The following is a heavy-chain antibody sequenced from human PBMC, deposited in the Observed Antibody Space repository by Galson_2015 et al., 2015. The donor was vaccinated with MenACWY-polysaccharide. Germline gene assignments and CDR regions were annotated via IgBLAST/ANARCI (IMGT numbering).Heavy chain of an antibody. CDR3: ATYGSTTSCYRGGGP. D-gene: IGHD2-2*02. Sequence: SLRLSCAASGFTFSSYALNWVRQVPGKGLVWVSHIRGDGSSASYADSVKGRFTISRDNAKNTLYLQMNSLRAEDTAVYYCATYGSTTSCYRGGGPWGQGTLVTVSS. J-gene: IGHJ5*02. CDR1: GFTFSSYA. CDR2: IRGDGSSA. V-gene: IGHV3-74*01.